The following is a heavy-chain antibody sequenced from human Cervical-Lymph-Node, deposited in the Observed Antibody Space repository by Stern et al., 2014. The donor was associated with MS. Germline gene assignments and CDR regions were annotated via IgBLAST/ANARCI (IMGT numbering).Heavy chain of an antibody. J-gene: IGHJ4*02. CDR3: ASAYSSSHYYFDY. D-gene: IGHD6-13*01. V-gene: IGHV3-33*01. CDR1: GFSFTRYA. Sequence: DQLVESGGGVVQPGRSLRLSCAASGFSFTRYAMHCVRQAPAKGLEWVAIIWYDGSNPYYTDSVTGRFTISRDNFKNALYLQMNSLRAEDTAVYYCASAYSSSHYYFDYWGQGTLVTVSS. CDR2: IWYDGSNP.